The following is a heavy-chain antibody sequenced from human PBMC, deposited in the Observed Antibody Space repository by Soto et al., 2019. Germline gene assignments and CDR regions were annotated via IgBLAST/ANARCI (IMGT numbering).Heavy chain of an antibody. J-gene: IGHJ5*02. CDR2: IYPGDSDS. V-gene: IGHV5-51*01. CDR3: ARHGFYGDYASNYFDP. Sequence: EFVKISFESFGYNCSTYWIAWVRQMPGKGLEYMGIIYPGDSDSRYSPSFQGQVTFSADKSISTAYMQWSSLKASDTAMYYCARHGFYGDYASNYFDPWGQGTLVTVSS. D-gene: IGHD4-17*01. CDR1: GYNCSTYW.